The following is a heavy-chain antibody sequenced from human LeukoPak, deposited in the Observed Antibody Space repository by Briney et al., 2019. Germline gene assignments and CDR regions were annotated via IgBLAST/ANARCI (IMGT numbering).Heavy chain of an antibody. CDR2: IWYDGSNK. V-gene: IGHV3-33*01. CDR1: GFTFSSYG. D-gene: IGHD6-13*01. Sequence: PGRSLRLSCAASGFTFSSYGMHWVRQAPGKGLEWVAVIWYDGSNKYYADSVKGRFTISRDNSKNTLYLQMNSLRVEDTAVYYCATGSSSSGYWGQGTLVTVSS. CDR3: ATGSSSSGY. J-gene: IGHJ4*02.